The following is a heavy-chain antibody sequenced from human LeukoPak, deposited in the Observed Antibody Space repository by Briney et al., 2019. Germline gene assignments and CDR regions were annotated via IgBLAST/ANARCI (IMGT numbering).Heavy chain of an antibody. CDR3: ASGPPRTPSIAAAGTDPWGAFDI. J-gene: IGHJ3*02. V-gene: IGHV4-61*05. CDR1: GGSISSSSYY. D-gene: IGHD6-13*01. Sequence: SETLSLTCTVSGGSISSSSYYWAWIRQPPGKGLEWIGYIYYSGSTNYNPSLKSRVTISVDTSKNQFSLKLSSVTAADTAVYYCASGPPRTPSIAAAGTDPWGAFDIWGQGTMVTVSS. CDR2: IYYSGST.